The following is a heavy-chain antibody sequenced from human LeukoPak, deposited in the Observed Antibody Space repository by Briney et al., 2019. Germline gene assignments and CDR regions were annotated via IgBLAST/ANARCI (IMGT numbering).Heavy chain of an antibody. CDR3: ASLELGYNSGSSLDY. CDR2: ISAYNGNT. D-gene: IGHD1-26*01. CDR1: GYTFTSYG. Sequence: ASVTVSCKASGYTFTSYGISWVRQAPGQGLEWMGWISAYNGNTNYAQKLQGRVTMTTDTSTSTAYMELRSLRSDDTAVYYCASLELGYNSGSSLDYWGQGTLVTVSS. J-gene: IGHJ4*02. V-gene: IGHV1-18*01.